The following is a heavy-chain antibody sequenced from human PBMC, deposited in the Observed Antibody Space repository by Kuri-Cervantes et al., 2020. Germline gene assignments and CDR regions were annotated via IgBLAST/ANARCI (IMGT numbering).Heavy chain of an antibody. CDR3: ARANGIATNKNWFDP. J-gene: IGHJ5*02. Sequence: LSLTCAASGFTFSSYAMHWVRQAPGEGLEWVAVISYDGSNKYYADSVKGRFTISRDNSKNTLYLQMNSLRAEDTAVYYCARANGIATNKNWFDPWGQGTLVTVSS. V-gene: IGHV3-30*04. D-gene: IGHD6-13*01. CDR2: ISYDGSNK. CDR1: GFTFSSYA.